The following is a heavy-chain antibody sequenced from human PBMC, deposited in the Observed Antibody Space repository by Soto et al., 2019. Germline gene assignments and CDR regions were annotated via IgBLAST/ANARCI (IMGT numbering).Heavy chain of an antibody. CDR3: ARGAVYCSSTSCYRLGY. CDR1: GYTFTSYG. D-gene: IGHD2-2*01. V-gene: IGHV1-3*01. J-gene: IGHJ4*02. CDR2: INAGNGNT. Sequence: GASVKVSCKASGYTFTSYGISWVRQAPGQGLEWMGWINAGNGNTKYSQKFQGRVTITRDTSASTAYMELSSLRSEDTAVYYCARGAVYCSSTSCYRLGYWGQGTLVTVSS.